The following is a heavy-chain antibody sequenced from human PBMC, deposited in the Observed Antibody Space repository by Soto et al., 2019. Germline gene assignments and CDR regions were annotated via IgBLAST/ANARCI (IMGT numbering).Heavy chain of an antibody. V-gene: IGHV4-34*01. J-gene: IGHJ4*02. CDR2: INHSGST. D-gene: IGHD4-17*01. CDR1: GGSFSGYY. CDR3: ARAYGDYFFDY. Sequence: SETLSLTCAVYGGSFSGYYWSWIRQPPGKGLEWIGEINHSGSTNYNPSLKSRVTISVDTSKNQFSLKLSSVTAADTAVYYCARAYGDYFFDYWGQGTLVTVSS.